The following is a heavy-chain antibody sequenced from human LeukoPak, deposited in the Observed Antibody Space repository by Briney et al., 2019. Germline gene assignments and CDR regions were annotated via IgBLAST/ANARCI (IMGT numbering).Heavy chain of an antibody. J-gene: IGHJ6*02. CDR1: GFTFSDYS. CDR2: ISDSGGST. Sequence: GGSLRLSCAASGFTFSDYSMNWVRQAPGKGLAWVSAISDSGGSTQYADSVKGRFTISRDNSKNTLYLQMNSLRAEDTAVYYCAKDKIQTGYSSSWYNYYYGMDVWGQGTTVTVSS. CDR3: AKDKIQTGYSSSWYNYYYGMDV. D-gene: IGHD6-13*01. V-gene: IGHV3-23*01.